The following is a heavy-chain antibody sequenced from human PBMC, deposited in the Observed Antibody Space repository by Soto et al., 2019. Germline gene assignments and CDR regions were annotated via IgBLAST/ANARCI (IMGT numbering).Heavy chain of an antibody. CDR2: INHSGST. D-gene: IGHD3-3*01. CDR3: ARGWEATFGVVPFPRNYGMDV. V-gene: IGHV4-34*01. Sequence: ETLSLTCAVYGGSFSGYYWSWIRQPPGKGLEWIGEINHSGSTNYNPSLKSRVTISVDTSKNQFSLKLSSVTAADTAVYYCARGWEATFGVVPFPRNYGMDVWGQGTTVTVSS. CDR1: GGSFSGYY. J-gene: IGHJ6*02.